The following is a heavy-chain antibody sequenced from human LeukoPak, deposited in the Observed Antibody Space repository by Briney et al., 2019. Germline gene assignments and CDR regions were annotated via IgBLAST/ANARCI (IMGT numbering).Heavy chain of an antibody. CDR1: GFTFSSYW. V-gene: IGHV3-21*01. D-gene: IGHD2-2*01. CDR2: ISSHSNYI. J-gene: IGHJ3*02. CDR3: ASRYCTSTNCYAFDI. Sequence: PGGSLRLSCAASGFTFSSYWMNWVRQAPGKGLEWVSSISSHSNYIFYADSVQGRFTISRDNAENSLFLQMNSLRAEDTAVYYCASRYCTSTNCYAFDIWGQGTMVTVSS.